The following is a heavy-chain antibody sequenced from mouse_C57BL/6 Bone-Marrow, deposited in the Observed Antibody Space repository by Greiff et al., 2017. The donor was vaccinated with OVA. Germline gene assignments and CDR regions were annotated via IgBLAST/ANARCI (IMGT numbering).Heavy chain of an antibody. CDR1: GYIFTSYW. Sequence: QVQLQQPGAELVKPGASVKMSCKASGYIFTSYWITWVKQRPGQGLEWIGDIYPGSGSTNYNGKFKGKATLTADKSSSTAYMQLSSLTSEDSAVYFCARWGGYYGSSGWYFDVWGTGTTVTVSS. D-gene: IGHD1-1*01. CDR3: ARWGGYYGSSGWYFDV. CDR2: IYPGSGST. V-gene: IGHV1-55*01. J-gene: IGHJ1*03.